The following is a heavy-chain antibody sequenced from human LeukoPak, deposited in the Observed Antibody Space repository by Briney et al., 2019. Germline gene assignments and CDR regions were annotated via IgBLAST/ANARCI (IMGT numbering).Heavy chain of an antibody. J-gene: IGHJ4*02. CDR1: GFTFSSYA. D-gene: IGHD6-19*01. CDR3: AKIPVSYSSGWSNFDY. CDR2: ISGSGDST. V-gene: IGHV3-23*01. Sequence: GGSLRLSCAASGFTFSSYAMSWVRQAPGRGLEGVSGISGSGDSTNYADSVKGRFTSSRDNPKNTLFLQMHMLRAEDTAVYYCAKIPVSYSSGWSNFDYWGQGTLVTVSS.